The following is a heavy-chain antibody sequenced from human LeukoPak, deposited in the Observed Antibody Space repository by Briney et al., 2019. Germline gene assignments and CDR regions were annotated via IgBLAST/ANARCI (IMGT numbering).Heavy chain of an antibody. CDR2: ISYDGSNK. Sequence: GGSLRLSCAASGFTFSSYGMHWVRQAPGKGLEWVAVISYDGSNKYYADSVKGRFTISRDNSKNTLYLQMNSLRAEDTAVYYCARDPLSEQQSPVWFDPWGQGTLVTVSS. V-gene: IGHV3-30*03. CDR1: GFTFSSYG. D-gene: IGHD6-13*01. CDR3: ARDPLSEQQSPVWFDP. J-gene: IGHJ5*02.